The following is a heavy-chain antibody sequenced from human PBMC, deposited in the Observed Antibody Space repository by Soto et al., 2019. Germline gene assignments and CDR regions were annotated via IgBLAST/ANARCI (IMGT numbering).Heavy chain of an antibody. J-gene: IGHJ4*02. V-gene: IGHV3-74*01. CDR3: AGGGYYGAGIYYLPDH. D-gene: IGHD3-10*01. Sequence: VQLVESGGGLVQPGGSLRLSCTASGLTFSNYWMHWVRQAPGKGLVWVSRINGDGRTTTYADSVKGRFTISRDNAKNTVYLQMDSVRAEDTAVYYCAGGGYYGAGIYYLPDHWGQGTLVTVSS. CDR1: GLTFSNYW. CDR2: INGDGRTT.